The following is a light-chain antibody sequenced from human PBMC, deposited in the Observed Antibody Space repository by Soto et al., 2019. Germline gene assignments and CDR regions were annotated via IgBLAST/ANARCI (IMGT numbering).Light chain of an antibody. J-gene: IGKJ1*01. CDR1: QRVLYSSNNETF. CDR3: QQYYSAPGWT. V-gene: IGKV4-1*01. Sequence: DIVMTQSPESLGVSLGERATINCRSSQRVLYSSNNETFLAWYQQKPGQPPKLLIYWASTRESGVPDRFSGSGSGTDFTLTISSLQAEDVAVYYCQQYYSAPGWTFGQGTKVDIK. CDR2: WAS.